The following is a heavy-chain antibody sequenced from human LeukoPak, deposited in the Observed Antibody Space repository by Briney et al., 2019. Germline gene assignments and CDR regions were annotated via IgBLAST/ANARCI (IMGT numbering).Heavy chain of an antibody. J-gene: IGHJ6*02. CDR2: ISSSSSNI. D-gene: IGHD3-16*01. V-gene: IGHV3-11*05. CDR3: ARVRSMSTTPYMDV. CDR1: GLSFSDHY. Sequence: PGGSLRLSCAASGLSFSDHYMNWIRQAPGKGLEWVSYISSSSSNIDYAGSVKGRFTISRDNAKNSLYLQMNSLRAEDTAVYYCARVRSMSTTPYMDVWGRGTTVTVSS.